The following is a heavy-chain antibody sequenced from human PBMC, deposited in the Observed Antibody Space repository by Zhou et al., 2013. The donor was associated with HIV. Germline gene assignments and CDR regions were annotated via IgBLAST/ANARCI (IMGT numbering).Heavy chain of an antibody. Sequence: QVQLVQSGAEVKKPGASVKVSCKASGYTFTGYYMHWVRQAPGQGLEWMGWINPNSGGTNYAQKFQDRVTMTRNTSINTAYMELSGLKSEDTAVYYCARRGSWGDHNNMIRGGLDVWGRGTTVTVSS. CDR3: ARRGSWGDHNNMIRGGLDV. J-gene: IGHJ6*02. CDR1: GYTFTGYY. V-gene: IGHV1-2*02. CDR2: INPNSGGT. D-gene: IGHD3-10*01.